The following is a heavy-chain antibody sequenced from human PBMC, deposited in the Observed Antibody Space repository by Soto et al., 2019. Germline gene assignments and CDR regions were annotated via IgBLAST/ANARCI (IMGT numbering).Heavy chain of an antibody. CDR1: EFTFSSYS. CDR3: ARDSPPGWRFDY. CDR2: ISSSSSTI. D-gene: IGHD6-19*01. Sequence: EAQLVESGGGLVQPGGSLRLSCAASEFTFSSYSMNWVRQAPGKGLEWISYISSSSSTIYYADSVRGRFTISRDNAKNSLYLQMNRLRDEDTAVYYCARDSPPGWRFDYGGQGTLVTVSS. J-gene: IGHJ4*02. V-gene: IGHV3-48*02.